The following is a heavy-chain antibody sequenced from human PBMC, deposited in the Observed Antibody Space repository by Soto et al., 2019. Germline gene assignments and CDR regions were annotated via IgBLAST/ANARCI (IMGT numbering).Heavy chain of an antibody. CDR1: GFTFSDYY. CDR2: ISSSSSYT. V-gene: IGHV3-11*06. J-gene: IGHJ5*02. CDR3: ARDAEQQLVHWFAP. Sequence: QVQLVESGGGLVKPGGSLRLSCAASGFTFSDYYMSWISQAPGKGLEWVSYISSSSSYTNYADSVKGRFTISRDNAKNSLDLQMNSLRAADTAVYDCARDAEQQLVHWFAPWGQRTLVTVSS. D-gene: IGHD6-13*01.